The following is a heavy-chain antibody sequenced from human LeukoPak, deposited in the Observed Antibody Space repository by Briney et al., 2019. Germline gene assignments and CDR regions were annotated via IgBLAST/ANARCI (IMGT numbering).Heavy chain of an antibody. CDR2: IYYSGST. CDR3: ARNYYYDSSGYYGASGIGY. J-gene: IGHJ4*02. D-gene: IGHD3-22*01. V-gene: IGHV4-39*01. CDR1: GGSFSGYY. Sequence: KSSETLSLTCAVYGGSFSGYYWGWIRQPPGKGLEWIGSIYYSGSTYYNPSLKSRVTISVDTSKNQFSLKLSSVTAADTAVYYCARNYYYDSSGYYGASGIGYWGQGTLVTVSS.